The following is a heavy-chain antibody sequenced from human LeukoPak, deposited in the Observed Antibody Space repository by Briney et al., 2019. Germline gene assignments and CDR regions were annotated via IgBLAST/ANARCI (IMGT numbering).Heavy chain of an antibody. V-gene: IGHV1-18*01. J-gene: IGHJ4*02. Sequence: GASVTVSCKASGYTFTSYGISWVRQAPGQGFEWMGWISAYNGNTNYAQKLQGRVTMTTDTSTSTAYMELRSLRSDDTAVYYCASTPYGSGSYSHFDYWGQGTLVTVSS. CDR1: GYTFTSYG. CDR3: ASTPYGSGSYSHFDY. CDR2: ISAYNGNT. D-gene: IGHD3-10*01.